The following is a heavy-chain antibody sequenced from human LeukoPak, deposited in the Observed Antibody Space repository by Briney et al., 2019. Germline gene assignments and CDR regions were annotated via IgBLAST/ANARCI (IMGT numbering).Heavy chain of an antibody. CDR3: ARHRSCRSTTCYAGAVTC. Sequence: ETLCLTCAVSGGSISTGTHYWGWIRQPPGKGLEWIGSIYYSGSTYYNPSLKSRVTISVDTSQNQFSLRLSSVTAADTAVYFCARHRSCRSTTCYAGAVTCWGQGTVDADSS. CDR1: GGSISTGTHY. J-gene: IGHJ4*02. CDR2: IYYSGST. V-gene: IGHV4-39*01. D-gene: IGHD2-2*01.